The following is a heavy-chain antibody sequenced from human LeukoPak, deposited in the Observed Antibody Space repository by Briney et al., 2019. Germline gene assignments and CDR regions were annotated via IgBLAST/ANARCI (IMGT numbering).Heavy chain of an antibody. D-gene: IGHD2-2*01. CDR2: IKWSGTTT. CDR3: ARAPITSPFYFDY. Sequence: PGGSLRLSCTPSGFVFDEHGMSWVRQVPGKGLEWVSGIKWSGTTTSYGDPVRGRFTISRDNAKSSLSLQMDSLRAEDTALYYCARAPITSPFYFDYWGQGTLVTVSS. J-gene: IGHJ4*02. V-gene: IGHV3-20*04. CDR1: GFVFDEHG.